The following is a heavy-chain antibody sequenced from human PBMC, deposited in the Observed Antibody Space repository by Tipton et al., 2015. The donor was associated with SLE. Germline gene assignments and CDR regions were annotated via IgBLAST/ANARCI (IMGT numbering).Heavy chain of an antibody. D-gene: IGHD6-19*01. CDR3: AREGPGWPGAFDI. CDR2: IKQDGSEK. V-gene: IGHV3-7*01. Sequence: SLRLSCAASGFTFSSYWMSWVRQAPGKGLEWVANIKQDGSEKYYVDSVKGRFTISRDNAKNSLYLQMNSLRAEDTAVYYWAREGPGWPGAFDIWGQGTMVTVSS. J-gene: IGHJ3*02. CDR1: GFTFSSYW.